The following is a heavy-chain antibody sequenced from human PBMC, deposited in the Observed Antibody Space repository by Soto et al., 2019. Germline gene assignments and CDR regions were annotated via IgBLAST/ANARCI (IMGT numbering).Heavy chain of an antibody. D-gene: IGHD3-16*01. Sequence: GGSLRLSCVVSGFTFSSYDMSWVRQAPGKGPKWVSVIGGSGGSTYYADSVKGRFTISRDNSKNTLYLQMNSLRAEDTAVYYCAKMDAYAMDVWGQGTTVTVSS. CDR1: GFTFSSYD. J-gene: IGHJ6*02. CDR3: AKMDAYAMDV. V-gene: IGHV3-23*01. CDR2: IGGSGGST.